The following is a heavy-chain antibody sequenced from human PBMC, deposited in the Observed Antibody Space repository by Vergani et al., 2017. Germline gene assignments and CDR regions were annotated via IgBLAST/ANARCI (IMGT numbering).Heavy chain of an antibody. V-gene: IGHV3-23*01. CDR1: GFTFNHYA. CDR3: AKANPRNSGYDYLYYYHAMDV. CDR2: ISGSGGST. Sequence: EVQLLESGGDLVQPGGSLRLSCAVSGFTFNHYAMNWVRQAPGKGLEWVSGISGSGGSTYYAGSVKGRFTISSDSSKNTQYLQMNSPSAGDTAVYHCAKANPRNSGYDYLYYYHAMDVWGQGTTVTVSS. D-gene: IGHD5-12*01. J-gene: IGHJ6*02.